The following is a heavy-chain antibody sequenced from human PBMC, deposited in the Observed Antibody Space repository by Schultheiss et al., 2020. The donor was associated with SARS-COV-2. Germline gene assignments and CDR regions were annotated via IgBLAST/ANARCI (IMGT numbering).Heavy chain of an antibody. Sequence: GGSLRLSCVASGFTLSTYSMHWVRQAPGKGLVWVANIKQDGSEKYYVDSVKGRFTISRDNSKNTLYLQMNSLRAEDTAVYYCARDGSGSYAGWFDPWGQGTLVTVSS. D-gene: IGHD1-26*01. V-gene: IGHV3-7*01. CDR1: GFTLSTYS. CDR3: ARDGSGSYAGWFDP. CDR2: IKQDGSEK. J-gene: IGHJ5*02.